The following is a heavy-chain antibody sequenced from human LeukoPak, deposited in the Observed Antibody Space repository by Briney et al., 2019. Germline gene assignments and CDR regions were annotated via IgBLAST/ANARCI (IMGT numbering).Heavy chain of an antibody. V-gene: IGHV1-2*02. CDR2: INPKSGRT. Sequence: ASVKVSCKASGYTFSDYFLHWVRQAPGQGLEWMGWINPKSGRTHYAQRFQGRVTMTRDRSITTGYMELRTLTADDTAVYFCGRVKWLQFVDYYYGIDVWGQGTTVTVSS. CDR3: GRVKWLQFVDYYYGIDV. CDR1: GYTFSDYF. D-gene: IGHD5-24*01. J-gene: IGHJ6*02.